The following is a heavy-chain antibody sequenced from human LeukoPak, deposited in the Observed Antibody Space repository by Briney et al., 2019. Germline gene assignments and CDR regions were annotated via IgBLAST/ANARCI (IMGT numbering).Heavy chain of an antibody. CDR2: INPNSGGT. V-gene: IGHV1-2*02. D-gene: IGHD3-22*01. Sequence: GASVKVSCKASGYTFTGYYMHWVRQAPGQGLEWMGWINPNSGGTNYAQKFQGRVTMTRDTSISTAYMELSRLRSDDTAVYYCARVFYYDSSGYPDAFDIWGQGTMVTVSS. CDR1: GYTFTGYY. J-gene: IGHJ3*02. CDR3: ARVFYYDSSGYPDAFDI.